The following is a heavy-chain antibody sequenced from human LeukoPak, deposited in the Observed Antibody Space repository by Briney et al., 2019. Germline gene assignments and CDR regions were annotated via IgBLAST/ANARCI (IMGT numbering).Heavy chain of an antibody. Sequence: SQTLSLTCAISGDSVSSNSVTWNWIRQSPSRGLEWLGRTYYRSTWYNDYAVSVRGRITVNPDTSKNQFSLKLSSVTAANTAVYYCARGGRRWLQLVAFDIWGQGTMVTVSS. V-gene: IGHV6-1*01. CDR3: ARGGRRWLQLVAFDI. J-gene: IGHJ3*02. D-gene: IGHD5-24*01. CDR2: TYYRSTWYN. CDR1: GDSVSSNSVT.